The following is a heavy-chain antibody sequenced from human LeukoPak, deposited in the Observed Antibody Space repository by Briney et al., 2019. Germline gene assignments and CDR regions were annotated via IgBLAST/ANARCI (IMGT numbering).Heavy chain of an antibody. CDR1: GFSLGDHG. CDR2: SKSEGTTT. J-gene: IGHJ4*02. Sequence: GGSLRLSCVASGFSLGDHGMSWVRQAPGKGLEWISYSKSEGTTTSYADSVKGRFTISRDNAKNSLYLQMNSLRAEDTALYYCARRRVTFVRGVDITSYFFDYWGQGTLVTVSS. D-gene: IGHD3-10*01. CDR3: ARRRVTFVRGVDITSYFFDY. V-gene: IGHV3-11*01.